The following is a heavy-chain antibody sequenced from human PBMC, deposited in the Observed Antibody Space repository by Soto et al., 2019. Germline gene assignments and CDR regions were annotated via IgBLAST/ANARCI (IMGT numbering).Heavy chain of an antibody. CDR2: INSDGSTT. CDR1: GFIFSDYW. D-gene: IGHD3-3*01. J-gene: IGHJ4*02. Sequence: EVQLVESGGGLVQPGGSLRLSCAASGFIFSDYWMHWVRRAPGKGLVWVARINSDGSTTSYADSVKDRFTISRDNAKNTLYLQMNSLRAEDTAVYLCARARVHEWHFDHWGQGTPVTVSS. CDR3: ARARVHEWHFDH. V-gene: IGHV3-74*01.